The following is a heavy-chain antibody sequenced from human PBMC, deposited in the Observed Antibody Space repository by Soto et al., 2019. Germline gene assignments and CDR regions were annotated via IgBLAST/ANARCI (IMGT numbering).Heavy chain of an antibody. CDR2: IIPIFGTA. CDR1: GGTFSSYA. J-gene: IGHJ5*02. D-gene: IGHD3-16*01. CDR3: ARVPLSGDFGEEGWFDP. V-gene: IGHV1-69*01. Sequence: QLQLVQSGAEVKKPGSSVKVSCKASGGTFSSYAISWVRQAPGQGLEWMGGIIPIFGTANYAQKFQGRVTITADESTSTAYMELSSLRSEDTAVYYCARVPLSGDFGEEGWFDPWGQGTLVTVSS.